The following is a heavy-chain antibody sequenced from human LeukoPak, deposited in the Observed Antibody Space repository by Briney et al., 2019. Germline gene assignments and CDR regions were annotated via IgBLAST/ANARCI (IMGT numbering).Heavy chain of an antibody. CDR3: ARLSTSDRPYYYYGMDV. J-gene: IGHJ6*02. V-gene: IGHV4-61*02. CDR2: IYTSGST. Sequence: SQTLSLTCTVSGGSISSGDYYWSWIRQPPGKGLEWIGRIYTSGSTNYNPSLKIRVTISVDTSKNQFSLKLSSVTAADTAVYYCARLSTSDRPYYYYGMDVWGQGTTVTVSS. CDR1: GGSISSGDYY. D-gene: IGHD2-2*01.